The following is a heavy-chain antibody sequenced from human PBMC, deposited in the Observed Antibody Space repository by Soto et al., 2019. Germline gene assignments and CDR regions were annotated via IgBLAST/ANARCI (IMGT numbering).Heavy chain of an antibody. Sequence: QVQLQESGPGLVKPSETLSLTCTVSGGSIRSYYWSWIRQPPGKGLEWIGYIYNSENAHYQPSLRSRVTMSRDTPKSQFSLNLRSVTAADTATYYCVRHDLGYCSGGSCPYYFDYWGRGTLVTVSS. D-gene: IGHD2-15*01. CDR1: GGSIRSYY. CDR3: VRHDLGYCSGGSCPYYFDY. V-gene: IGHV4-59*08. CDR2: IYNSENA. J-gene: IGHJ4*02.